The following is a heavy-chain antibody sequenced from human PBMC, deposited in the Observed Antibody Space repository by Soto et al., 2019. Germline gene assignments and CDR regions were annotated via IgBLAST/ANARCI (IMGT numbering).Heavy chain of an antibody. CDR2: FDPEDGET. V-gene: IGHV1-24*01. Sequence: GASVKVSCKVSGYTLTELSMHWVRQAPGKGLEWMGGFDPEDGETIYAQKFQGRVTMTEDTSPDTAYMELSSLRSEDTAGYYCATGSPSIPDYFDYWGQGTLVTVSS. J-gene: IGHJ4*02. CDR1: GYTLTELS. D-gene: IGHD2-21*01. CDR3: ATGSPSIPDYFDY.